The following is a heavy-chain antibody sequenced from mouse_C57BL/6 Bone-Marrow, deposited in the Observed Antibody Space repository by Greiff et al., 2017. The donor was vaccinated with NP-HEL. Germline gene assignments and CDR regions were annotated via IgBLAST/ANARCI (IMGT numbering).Heavy chain of an antibody. CDR1: GYSITSGYY. Sequence: EVKLVESGPGLVKPSQSLSLTCSVTGYSITSGYYWNWIRQFPGNKLEWMGYISYDGSNNYNPSLKNRISITRDTSKNQFFLKLNSVTTEDTATYYCAREGDYGSVYWGQGTTLTVSS. CDR2: ISYDGSN. CDR3: AREGDYGSVY. D-gene: IGHD1-1*01. J-gene: IGHJ2*01. V-gene: IGHV3-6*01.